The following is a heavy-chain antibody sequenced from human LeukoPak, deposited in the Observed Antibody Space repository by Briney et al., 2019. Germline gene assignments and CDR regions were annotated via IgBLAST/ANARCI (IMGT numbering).Heavy chain of an antibody. CDR1: GVSISSYY. CDR2: ISYSGST. J-gene: IGHJ5*02. CDR3: ARGAGLGFDYVWGSYRQNWFDP. V-gene: IGHV4-59*01. Sequence: PSETLSLTCTVSGVSISSYYWSWIRQPPGKGLDWIGYISYSGSTNYNPSLKSRVTISVDTSKNQFSLKLSSVTAADTAVYYCARGAGLGFDYVWGSYRQNWFDPWGQGTLVTVSS. D-gene: IGHD3-16*02.